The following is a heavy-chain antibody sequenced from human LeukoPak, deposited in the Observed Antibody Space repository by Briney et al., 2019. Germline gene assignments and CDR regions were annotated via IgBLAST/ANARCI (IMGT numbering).Heavy chain of an antibody. D-gene: IGHD1-7*01. J-gene: IGHJ5*02. Sequence: PSETLSLTCTVSGGSISTNYWTWIRQPAGRGLEWIGRVSASGNTRYNPSLESRVTMSVDTSKNQFSLSLTSVTAADTGVYFCATGLAGNYDFNCFDPWGQGTLVTAYS. CDR1: GGSISTNY. CDR3: ATGLAGNYDFNCFDP. CDR2: VSASGNT. V-gene: IGHV4-4*07.